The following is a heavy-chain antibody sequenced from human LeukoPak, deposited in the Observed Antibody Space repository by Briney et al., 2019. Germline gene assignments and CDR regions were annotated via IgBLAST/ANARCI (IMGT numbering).Heavy chain of an antibody. V-gene: IGHV1-46*01. CDR1: GYTFTSYY. D-gene: IGHD3-10*01. J-gene: IGHJ6*02. CDR3: ARSITPYYYPSGGYYGVDV. CDR2: INPSGGST. Sequence: ASVKVSCKASGYTFTSYYLHWVRQASGQGLEWMGIINPSGGSTSYAQNFQGRVTMTTDTSTSTVYMELSSLRSEDTAVYYCARSITPYYYPSGGYYGVDVWGQGTTVTVSS.